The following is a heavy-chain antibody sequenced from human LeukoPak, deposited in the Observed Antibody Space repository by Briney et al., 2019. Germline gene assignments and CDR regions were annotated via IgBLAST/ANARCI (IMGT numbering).Heavy chain of an antibody. V-gene: IGHV3-7*03. J-gene: IGHJ3*01. D-gene: IGHD2-21*02. Sequence: GGSLRLSCAASEFTFGSYWMTWVRQAPGKGLEWVANINRDGSKNHFVDCVKGRFTISRDNAKNFLYLQMNSLRAEDTAVYFCARDSSPYCGDDCYFDAFDLWGQGTMVTVSS. CDR2: INRDGSKN. CDR1: EFTFGSYW. CDR3: ARDSSPYCGDDCYFDAFDL.